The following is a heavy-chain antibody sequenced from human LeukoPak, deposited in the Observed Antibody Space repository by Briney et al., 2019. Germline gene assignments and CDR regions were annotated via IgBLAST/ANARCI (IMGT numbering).Heavy chain of an antibody. D-gene: IGHD3-22*01. CDR2: ISWNSGSI. Sequence: LRLSCAASGFTFSSYAMSWVRQAPGKGLEWVSGISWNSGSIGYADSVKGRFTISRDNAKNSLYLQMNSLRAEDTALYYCAKDIRYYDSSGNFDYWGQGTLVTVSS. CDR3: AKDIRYYDSSGNFDY. V-gene: IGHV3-9*01. CDR1: GFTFSSYA. J-gene: IGHJ4*02.